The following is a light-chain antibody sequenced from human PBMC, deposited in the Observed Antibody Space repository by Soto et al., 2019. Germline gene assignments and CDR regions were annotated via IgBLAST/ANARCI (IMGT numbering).Light chain of an antibody. Sequence: DIQMTQSQSSLSASVGDRARISCRTSQNIDRYLNWYQQKPGKAPQVLISGAASLQSGVPSRFSGRGSGTEFTLSISSLQPEDFATDFCQHSYSAPYNVGQGNRLEI. V-gene: IGKV1-39*01. CDR2: GAA. CDR1: QNIDRY. CDR3: QHSYSAPYN. J-gene: IGKJ2*01.